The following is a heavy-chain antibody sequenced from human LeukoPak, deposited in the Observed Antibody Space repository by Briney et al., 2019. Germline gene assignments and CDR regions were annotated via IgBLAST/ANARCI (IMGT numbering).Heavy chain of an antibody. V-gene: IGHV3-11*01. J-gene: IGHJ4*02. D-gene: IGHD3-22*01. CDR2: ISSGGSTI. CDR1: GFTFSDYY. Sequence: PGGSLRLSCAASGFTFSDYYMSWIRQAPGKGLEWVSYISSGGSTIYYADSVKGRFTISRDNAKNSLYLQMNSLRAEDTAVYYCASRDYYDSSGYSPWGQGTLVTVSS. CDR3: ASRDYYDSSGYSP.